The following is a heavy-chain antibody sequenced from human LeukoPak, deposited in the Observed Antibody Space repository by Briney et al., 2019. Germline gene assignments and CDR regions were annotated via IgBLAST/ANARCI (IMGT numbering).Heavy chain of an antibody. Sequence: GASVKVSCKASGGTFSSYAISWVRQAAGQGLEWMGGIIPIFGTANYAQKFQGRVTITTDESTSTAYMELSSLRSEDTAVYYCASGVLWFGELGDFAFDIWGRGTMVTVSS. CDR1: GGTFSSYA. CDR3: ASGVLWFGELGDFAFDI. CDR2: IIPIFGTA. J-gene: IGHJ3*02. D-gene: IGHD3-10*01. V-gene: IGHV1-69*05.